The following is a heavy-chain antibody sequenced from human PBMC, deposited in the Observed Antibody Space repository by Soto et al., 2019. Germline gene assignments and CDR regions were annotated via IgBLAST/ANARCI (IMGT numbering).Heavy chain of an antibody. V-gene: IGHV1-69*13. CDR1: GGTFSSYA. CDR3: ASPGENYDFWSGYRFDY. D-gene: IGHD3-3*01. CDR2: IIPIFGTA. J-gene: IGHJ4*02. Sequence: SVKVSFKASGGTFSSYAISWVRQAPGQGLEWMGGIIPIFGTANYAQKFQGRVTITADESTSTAYMELSSLRSEDTAVYYCASPGENYDFWSGYRFDYWGQGTLVTVSS.